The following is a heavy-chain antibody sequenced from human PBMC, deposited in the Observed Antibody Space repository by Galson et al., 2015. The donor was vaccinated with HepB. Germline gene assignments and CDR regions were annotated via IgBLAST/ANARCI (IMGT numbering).Heavy chain of an antibody. D-gene: IGHD3-10*01. CDR1: GFTFSSYG. V-gene: IGHV3-30*18. J-gene: IGHJ6*02. CDR2: ISYDGSNK. CDR3: AKDASDFYGSGSYQFYYYGMDV. Sequence: SLRLSCAASGFTFSSYGMHWVRQAPGKGLEWVAVISYDGSNKYYADSVKGRFTISRDNSKNTLYLQMNSLRAEDTAVYYCAKDASDFYGSGSYQFYYYGMDVWGQGTTVTVSS.